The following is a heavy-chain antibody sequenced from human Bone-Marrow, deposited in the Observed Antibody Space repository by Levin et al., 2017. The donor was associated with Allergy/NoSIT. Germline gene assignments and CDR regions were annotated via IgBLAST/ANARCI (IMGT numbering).Heavy chain of an antibody. Sequence: PSQTLSLPFPFSFFSLLLLLSSFFFLLPPPFPFLSWIGSIYYSGSTYYNPSLKSRVTISVDTSKNQFSLKLSSVTAADTAVYYCAVADDLWFGEWLGNDAFDIWGQGTMVTVSS. CDR3: AVADDLWFGEWLGNDAFDI. V-gene: IGHV4-39*01. CDR2: IYYSGST. D-gene: IGHD3-10*01. J-gene: IGHJ3*02. CDR1: FFSLLLLLSS.